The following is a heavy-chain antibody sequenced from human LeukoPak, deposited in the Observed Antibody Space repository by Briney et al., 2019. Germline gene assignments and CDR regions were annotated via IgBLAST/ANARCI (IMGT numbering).Heavy chain of an antibody. D-gene: IGHD4-17*01. V-gene: IGHV3-66*01. CDR1: GITVSGNY. J-gene: IGHJ4*02. CDR2: IHSSGTT. CDR3: ARAPTVTTIYDS. Sequence: GGSLRLSCTVSGITVSGNYMSWVRQAPGKGLEWVSIIHSSGTTFYADSVKGRFTISRDNSNNALYLQMNSLRAEDTAIYYCARAPTVTTIYDSWGQGTLVTVS.